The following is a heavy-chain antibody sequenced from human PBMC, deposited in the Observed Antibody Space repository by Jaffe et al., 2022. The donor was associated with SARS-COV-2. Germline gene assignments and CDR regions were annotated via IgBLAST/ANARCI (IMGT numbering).Heavy chain of an antibody. CDR2: IYWDDDK. D-gene: IGHD6-13*01. CDR3: AHIPGYSSSWYAGAVGTFDI. J-gene: IGHJ3*02. Sequence: QMTLKESGPTLVKPAQTLTLTCTFSGFSLTTSGVGVGWIRQPPGKPLAWLALIYWDDDKRYSPSLKSRLTITKDTSKNQVVLTMTNMDPVDTATYYCAHIPGYSSSWYAGAVGTFDIWGQGTMVTVSS. V-gene: IGHV2-5*02. CDR1: GFSLTTSGVG.